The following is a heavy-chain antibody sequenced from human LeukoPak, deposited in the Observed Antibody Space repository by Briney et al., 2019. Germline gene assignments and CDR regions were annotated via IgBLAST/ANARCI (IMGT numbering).Heavy chain of an antibody. V-gene: IGHV1-2*02. D-gene: IGHD6-6*01. CDR3: ATFWSIAGPF. Sequence: ASVKVSCKASGYTFIAHYIHWVRQAPGQGFEWVGWVNPNTGYTKYAEKFKGRIIMTRETSSSTAYMELHRLTSDDTAVYYCATFWSIAGPFWGQGTLVSVSS. CDR2: VNPNTGYT. CDR1: GYTFIAHY. J-gene: IGHJ4*02.